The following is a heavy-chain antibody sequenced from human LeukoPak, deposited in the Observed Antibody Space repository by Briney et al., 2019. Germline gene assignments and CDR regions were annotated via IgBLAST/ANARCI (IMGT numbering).Heavy chain of an antibody. CDR2: IGPTGTAR. J-gene: IGHJ4*02. D-gene: IGHD1-14*01. CDR1: GFTFSSCG. CDR3: ATETIGRHYDY. V-gene: IGHV3-21*01. Sequence: PGGSLRLSCAASGFTFSSCGFNWVRQAPGKGLEWVSSIGPTGTARYYADSVRGRFTISRDNAKNSMYLQMGSLRDEDTAVYYCATETIGRHYDYWGQGTLLTVSS.